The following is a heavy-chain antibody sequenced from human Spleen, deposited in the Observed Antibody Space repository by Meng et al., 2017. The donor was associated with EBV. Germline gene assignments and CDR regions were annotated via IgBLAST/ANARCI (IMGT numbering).Heavy chain of an antibody. CDR3: AHSPYCGGDCYSGWGWFDP. D-gene: IGHD2-21*01. CDR1: GSYLSQSGVG. Sequence: LGKPTHTLPLTCTLPGSYLSQSGVGVGWIRQPPGKALEWLQLIYWDDDKRYSPSLKNRLTITKDTSKNQVVLTMTNMDPVDTATYYCAHSPYCGGDCYSGWGWFDPWGQGTLVTVSS. V-gene: IGHV2-5*02. J-gene: IGHJ5*02. CDR2: IYWDDDK.